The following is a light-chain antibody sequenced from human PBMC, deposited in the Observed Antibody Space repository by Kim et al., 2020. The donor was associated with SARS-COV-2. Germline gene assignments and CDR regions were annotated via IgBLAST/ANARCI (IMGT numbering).Light chain of an antibody. J-gene: IGLJ3*02. CDR2: DDS. V-gene: IGLV2-14*03. CDR1: SRDVGGYKY. Sequence: GQSITNPCTGTSRDVGGYKYVSWYQQNTGKAPKRMIYDDSNRPSGVSNRFSGSKTGSTASLTISGGQAQDEADYYCSSYTSSSNRVFGGGTQLTVL. CDR3: SSYTSSSNRV.